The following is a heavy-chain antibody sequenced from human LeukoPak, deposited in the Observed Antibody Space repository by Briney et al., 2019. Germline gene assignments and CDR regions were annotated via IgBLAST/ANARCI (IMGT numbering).Heavy chain of an antibody. D-gene: IGHD3-3*01. CDR2: ISYDGSNK. J-gene: IGHJ4*02. Sequence: PGGSLRLSCAASGFTFSRYAMHWVRQAPGKGLEWVAVISYDGSNKYYADSMKGRFTISRDNSKNTLYLQMNSLRAEDTAVYYCARGEELGDDFSDYWGQGTLVTVSS. V-gene: IGHV3-30*01. CDR1: GFTFSRYA. CDR3: ARGEELGDDFSDY.